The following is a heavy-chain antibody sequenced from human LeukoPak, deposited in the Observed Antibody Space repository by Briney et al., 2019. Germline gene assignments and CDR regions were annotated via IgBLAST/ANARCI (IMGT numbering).Heavy chain of an antibody. CDR1: GFTFSDNY. J-gene: IGHJ4*02. CDR2: ISGSSSYT. Sequence: GRSLRLSCAASGFTFSDNYMSWIRQAPGKGLEWVSYISGSSSYTNYVDSVKGRFTISRDNAKKSLYLQMNSLRAEDTAVYYCARDKSVGATPFDYWGQGTLVTVSS. D-gene: IGHD1-26*01. CDR3: ARDKSVGATPFDY. V-gene: IGHV3-11*05.